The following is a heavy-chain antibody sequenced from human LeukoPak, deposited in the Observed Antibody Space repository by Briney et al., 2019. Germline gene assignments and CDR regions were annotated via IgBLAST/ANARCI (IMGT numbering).Heavy chain of an antibody. D-gene: IGHD4-17*01. J-gene: IGHJ4*02. CDR1: GYTFTSYA. CDR2: INAGNGNT. V-gene: IGHV1-3*01. Sequence: GASVKVSCKASGYTFTSYAMHWVRQAPGQRLEWMGWINAGNGNTKYSQKFQGRVTITRDTSASTAYMELSSLRSEDTAVYYCARGPHGVTTPDHSFDYWGQGTLVTVSS. CDR3: ARGPHGVTTPDHSFDY.